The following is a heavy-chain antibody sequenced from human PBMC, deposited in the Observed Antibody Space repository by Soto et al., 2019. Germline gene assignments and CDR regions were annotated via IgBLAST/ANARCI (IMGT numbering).Heavy chain of an antibody. V-gene: IGHV1-69*01. D-gene: IGHD6-19*01. Sequence: QVQLVQSGAEVRKPGSSVKVSCKASGGTFSSDAVSWVRQAPGQGLEWMGGLIPILGTTHYAQKFQGRVTITADESTNTAYMELISLRSDDTAVYYCARASGYVSGWYHDYWGQGTRVTVSS. CDR1: GGTFSSDA. CDR3: ARASGYVSGWYHDY. J-gene: IGHJ4*02. CDR2: LIPILGTT.